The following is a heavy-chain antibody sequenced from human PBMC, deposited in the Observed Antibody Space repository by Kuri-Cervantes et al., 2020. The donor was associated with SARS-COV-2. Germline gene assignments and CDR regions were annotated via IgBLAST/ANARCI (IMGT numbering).Heavy chain of an antibody. CDR3: ARRRFGESYDY. J-gene: IGHJ4*02. CDR1: GGSISSYY. CDR2: IYYSGST. Sequence: SETLSLTCTVSGGSISSYYWSWIRQPPGKGLEWIGYIYYSGSTNYNPSLKSRVTISVDKSKNQFSLKMSSVTAADKAVYYFARRRFGESYDYWGQGTLVTVSS. V-gene: IGHV4-59*08. D-gene: IGHD3-10*01.